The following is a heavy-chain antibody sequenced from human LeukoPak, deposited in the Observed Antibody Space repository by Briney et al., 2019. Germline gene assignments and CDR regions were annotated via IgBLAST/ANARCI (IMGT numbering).Heavy chain of an antibody. CDR3: AKEGIAAPLYYFDY. Sequence: GGSLRLSCAASGFTFRTYAMSWVRQAPGKGLEWVSTVTGSGGSSHYADSVKGRFTISRDNSKNTLFVQMNSLRAEDTAVYYCAKEGIAAPLYYFDYWGQGNLVTVSS. CDR1: GFTFRTYA. CDR2: VTGSGGSS. J-gene: IGHJ4*02. V-gene: IGHV3-23*01. D-gene: IGHD6-13*01.